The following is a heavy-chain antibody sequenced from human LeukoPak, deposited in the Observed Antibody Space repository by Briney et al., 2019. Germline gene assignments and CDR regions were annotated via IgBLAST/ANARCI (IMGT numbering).Heavy chain of an antibody. J-gene: IGHJ4*02. Sequence: PGGSLRLSCAASGFTSSSYAMHWVRQAPGKGLEWVAVISYDGSNKYYADSVKGRFTISRDNSKNTLYLQMNSLRTEDTAVYYCARGPLTGKWPDMGFDYWGQGTLVTVSS. CDR2: ISYDGSNK. D-gene: IGHD3-9*01. V-gene: IGHV3-30-3*01. CDR3: ARGPLTGKWPDMGFDY. CDR1: GFTSSSYA.